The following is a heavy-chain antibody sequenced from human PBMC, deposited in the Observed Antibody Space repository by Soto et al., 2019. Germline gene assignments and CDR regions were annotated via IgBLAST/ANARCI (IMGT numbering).Heavy chain of an antibody. J-gene: IGHJ4*02. V-gene: IGHV4-39*01. Sequence: TLSLTCTVSGGSISSRDSYWGWIRQPPGKGLEWIGSFHYSGSTYYNPSLKSRVTISVDTSKNQLSLRVTSVTAADTAVYYCARGFGRSHFDYWGQGTLVTVSS. CDR3: ARGFGRSHFDY. D-gene: IGHD3-16*01. CDR1: GGSISSRDSY. CDR2: FHYSGST.